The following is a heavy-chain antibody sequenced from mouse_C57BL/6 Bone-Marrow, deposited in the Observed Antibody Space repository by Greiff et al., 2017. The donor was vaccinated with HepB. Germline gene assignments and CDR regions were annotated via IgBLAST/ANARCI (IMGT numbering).Heavy chain of an antibody. CDR2: IDPENGDT. CDR3: TTSLLRLTGSYYFDY. J-gene: IGHJ2*01. V-gene: IGHV14-4*01. D-gene: IGHD1-2*01. CDR1: GFNIKDDY. Sequence: VQLQQSWAELVRPGASVKLSCTASGFNIKDDYMHWVKQRPEQGLEWIGWIDPENGDTEYASKFQGKATITADTSSNTAYLQLSSLTSEDTAVYYCTTSLLRLTGSYYFDYWGQGTTLTVSS.